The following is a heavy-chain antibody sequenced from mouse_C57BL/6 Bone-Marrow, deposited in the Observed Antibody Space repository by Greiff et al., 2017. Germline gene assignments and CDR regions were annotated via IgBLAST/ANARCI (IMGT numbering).Heavy chain of an antibody. CDR3: ASGDGYYRMDY. V-gene: IGHV5-6*01. CDR2: ISSGGSYT. CDR1: GFTFSSYG. J-gene: IGHJ4*01. D-gene: IGHD2-3*01. Sequence: EVKLQESGGDLVKPGGSLKLSCAASGFTFSSYGMSWVRQTPDKRLEWVATISSGGSYTYYPDSVKGRFTIARDNANNTLYLQMSSLKSEDAAMYYCASGDGYYRMDYWGQGTSGTVSS.